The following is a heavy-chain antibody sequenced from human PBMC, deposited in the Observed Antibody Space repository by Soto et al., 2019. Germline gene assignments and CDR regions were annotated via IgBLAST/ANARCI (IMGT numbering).Heavy chain of an antibody. V-gene: IGHV1-69*01. Sequence: QVQLVQSGAEVRKPGSSVKVSCQSFRGSFSSYAFSWVRQAPGQGLEWMGGLIVILGTTNYAQKFKGRVTFTADESTSTAYMEVSSLESEDTAIYYCASGYYDSSGYSIDYWGQGTQVTVSS. CDR2: LIVILGTT. CDR3: ASGYYDSSGYSIDY. J-gene: IGHJ4*02. CDR1: RGSFSSYA. D-gene: IGHD3-22*01.